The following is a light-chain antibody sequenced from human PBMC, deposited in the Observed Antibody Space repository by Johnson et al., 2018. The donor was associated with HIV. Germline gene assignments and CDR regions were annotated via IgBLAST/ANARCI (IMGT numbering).Light chain of an antibody. Sequence: TQPPSVSAAPGQKVTISCSGSSSDIGYNFVSWYQQLPGTAPKVLIYENNKRPSGIPDRFSGSKSGTSATLGITGLQTGDEADYYCGTWDSSLSAPRYVFGTGTKVTAL. V-gene: IGLV1-51*02. CDR1: SSDIGYNF. CDR3: GTWDSSLSAPRYV. J-gene: IGLJ1*01. CDR2: ENN.